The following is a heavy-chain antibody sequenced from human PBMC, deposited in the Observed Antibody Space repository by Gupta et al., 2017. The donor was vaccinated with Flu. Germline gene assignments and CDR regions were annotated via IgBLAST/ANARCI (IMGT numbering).Heavy chain of an antibody. Sequence: QVQLQQWGAGLLKPSETLSLTCAVYGGSFSGYSWSWIRQPPGKGLEWIGEINHSGSTNYNPSLKSRVTISVDTSKNQFSLKLSSVTAADTAVYYCARGLSKVDTAMAYYFDYWGQGTLVTVSS. J-gene: IGHJ4*02. CDR3: ARGLSKVDTAMAYYFDY. CDR1: GGSFSGYS. CDR2: INHSGST. D-gene: IGHD5-18*01. V-gene: IGHV4-34*01.